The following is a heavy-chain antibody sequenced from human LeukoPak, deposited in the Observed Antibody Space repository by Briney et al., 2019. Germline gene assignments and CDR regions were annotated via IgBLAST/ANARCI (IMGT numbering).Heavy chain of an antibody. Sequence: GGSLRLSCAASGFTFSIYAMTWVRQAPGKGLEWVSAISGSGSTTYYADSVKGRFTISRDNSKNTLYLQMNSLRAEDTAVYYCAKRGSYYGSFFDYWGQGTLVTVSS. CDR1: GFTFSIYA. D-gene: IGHD1-26*01. CDR3: AKRGSYYGSFFDY. CDR2: ISGSGSTT. V-gene: IGHV3-23*01. J-gene: IGHJ4*02.